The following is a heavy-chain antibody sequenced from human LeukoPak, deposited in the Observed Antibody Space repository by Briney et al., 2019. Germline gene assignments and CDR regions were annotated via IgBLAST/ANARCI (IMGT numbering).Heavy chain of an antibody. CDR2: ISGSGGST. Sequence: PGGSLRLSCAASGFTFSSYAMSWVRQAPGKGLEWVSAISGSGGSTYYADSVKGRFTISRDNSKNTLYLQMNSLRAEDTAVYYCAKHAEPTDFGTVVVPAAILNWGQGTLVTVSS. CDR1: GFTFSSYA. D-gene: IGHD2-2*01. CDR3: AKHAEPTDFGTVVVPAAILN. J-gene: IGHJ4*02. V-gene: IGHV3-23*01.